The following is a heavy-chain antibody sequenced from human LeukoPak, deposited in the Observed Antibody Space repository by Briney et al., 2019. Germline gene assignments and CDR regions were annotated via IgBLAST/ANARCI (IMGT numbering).Heavy chain of an antibody. CDR2: IYPGDSDT. CDR3: ARRTYSSSSATDY. Sequence: GESLKISCQVSGYIFSNFWIGWVRQLPGKGLEWIGIIYPGDSDTRYSPSFQGQVTISADKSISTAYLQWSSLKASDTAMYYCARRTYSSSSATDYWGQGTLVTVSS. D-gene: IGHD6-6*01. CDR1: GYIFSNFW. V-gene: IGHV5-51*01. J-gene: IGHJ4*02.